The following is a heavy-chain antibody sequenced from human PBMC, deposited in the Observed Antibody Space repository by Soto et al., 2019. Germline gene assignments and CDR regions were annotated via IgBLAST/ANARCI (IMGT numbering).Heavy chain of an antibody. J-gene: IGHJ3*02. CDR2: LSSGGGST. CDR3: ATSGGSGNDAFDI. V-gene: IGHV3-23*01. D-gene: IGHD2-15*01. CDR1: GFTFSSYS. Sequence: GGSLRLSCAASGFTFSSYSMNWVRQAPGKGLEWVSALSSGGGSTYYADSVKGRFTISRDNSKNTLYLQMNNLRAEDTAVYYCATSGGSGNDAFDIWGQGTMVTVSS.